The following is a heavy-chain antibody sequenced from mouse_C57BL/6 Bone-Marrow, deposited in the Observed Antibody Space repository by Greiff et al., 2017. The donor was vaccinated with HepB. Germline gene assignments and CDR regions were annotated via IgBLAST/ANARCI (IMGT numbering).Heavy chain of an antibody. V-gene: IGHV1-50*01. CDR3: AREGFWVSDY. CDR2: IDPSDSYT. J-gene: IGHJ4*01. CDR1: GYTFTSYW. D-gene: IGHD2-2*01. Sequence: QVQLQQPGAELVKPGASVKLSCKASGYTFTSYWMQWVKQRPGQGLEWIGEIDPSDSYTNYNQKFKGKATLTVDTSSSTAYMQLSSLTSEDSAVYYCAREGFWVSDYWGQGTSVTVSS.